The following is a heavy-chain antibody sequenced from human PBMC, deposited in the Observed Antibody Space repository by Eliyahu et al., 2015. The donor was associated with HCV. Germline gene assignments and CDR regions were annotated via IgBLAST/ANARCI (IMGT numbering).Heavy chain of an antibody. CDR2: IYYTGST. V-gene: IGHV4-39*07. CDR3: TRQSRDSGSYHTDN. D-gene: IGHD1-26*01. CDR1: GDSVSSTSYF. Sequence: QLQLQESGPGLVKPSETLSLTCAVSGDSVSSTSYFWGWIRQPPGKGLEWIGSIYYTGSTYYKSSLKSRVTISRDTTKNEFSLRLSSVTAADTAVYFCTRQSRDSGSYHTDNWGQGTLVTVSS. J-gene: IGHJ4*02.